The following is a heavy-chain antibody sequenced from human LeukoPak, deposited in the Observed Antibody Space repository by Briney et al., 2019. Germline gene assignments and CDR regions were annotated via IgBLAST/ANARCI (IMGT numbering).Heavy chain of an antibody. Sequence: GGSLRLSCAASGFTFSSYWMHWVRQAPGKGLVWVSRINSDGSSTTYADSVKGRFTISRDNAKNTLYLQMNSLRADDTAVYYCAKGIAARFPLGYGMDVWGQGTTVTVSS. CDR3: AKGIAARFPLGYGMDV. CDR1: GFTFSSYW. CDR2: INSDGSST. V-gene: IGHV3-74*01. D-gene: IGHD6-6*01. J-gene: IGHJ6*02.